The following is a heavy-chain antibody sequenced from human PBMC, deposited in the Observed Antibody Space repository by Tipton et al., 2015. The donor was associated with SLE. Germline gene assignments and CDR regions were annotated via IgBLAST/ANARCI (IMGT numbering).Heavy chain of an antibody. Sequence: SLRLSCVASGFAFSTYALTWVRQAPGKGLGWVASISSDSDYIYYADSLKGRFTISRDNVKKSLYLQMNSLRAEDTAVYYCARERVLADTSGFDLWGQGSLVTVSS. CDR3: ARERVLADTSGFDL. CDR2: ISSDSDYI. D-gene: IGHD6-19*01. V-gene: IGHV3-21*01. CDR1: GFAFSTYA. J-gene: IGHJ4*02.